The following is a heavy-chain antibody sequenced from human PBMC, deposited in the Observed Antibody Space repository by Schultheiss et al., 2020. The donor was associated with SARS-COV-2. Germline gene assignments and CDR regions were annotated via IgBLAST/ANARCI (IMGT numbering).Heavy chain of an antibody. Sequence: SQTLSLTCTVSGGSISSYYWSWIRQPPGKGLEWIGYIYYSGSTNYNPSLKSRVTISVDTSKNQFSLKLSSVTAADTAVYYCASSTVTTGYYYYYMDGWGKRATVNVSS. CDR1: GGSISSYY. J-gene: IGHJ6*03. D-gene: IGHD4-17*01. CDR2: IYYSGST. CDR3: ASSTVTTGYYYYYMDG. V-gene: IGHV4-59*01.